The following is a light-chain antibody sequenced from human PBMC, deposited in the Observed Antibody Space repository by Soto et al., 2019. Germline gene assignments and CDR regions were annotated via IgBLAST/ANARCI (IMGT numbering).Light chain of an antibody. V-gene: IGLV2-14*01. Sequence: QSALTQPASVSGSPGQSITISCTGTSSDVGGYNYVSWYQQHPGKAPIVMIYDVSNRPSGVSNRFSGSKSGNTASLTISGLQAEDEADYYCSLYTSSYTNVFGTGTKVTVL. CDR1: SSDVGGYNY. CDR2: DVS. CDR3: SLYTSSYTNV. J-gene: IGLJ1*01.